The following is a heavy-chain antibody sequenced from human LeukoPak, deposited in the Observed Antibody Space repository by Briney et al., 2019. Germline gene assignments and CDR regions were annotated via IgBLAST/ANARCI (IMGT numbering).Heavy chain of an antibody. CDR2: ISGSGGST. V-gene: IGHV3-23*01. D-gene: IGHD1-1*01. Sequence: PGGSLRLSCAASGFTFSSYAMSWVRQAPGKGLEWVSAISGSGGSTYYADSVKGRFTISRDNSKNTLYLQMISLRAEDTAVYYCAKVGYNWNDVTGIYYYYGMDVWGQGTTVTVSS. CDR3: AKVGYNWNDVTGIYYYYGMDV. J-gene: IGHJ6*02. CDR1: GFTFSSYA.